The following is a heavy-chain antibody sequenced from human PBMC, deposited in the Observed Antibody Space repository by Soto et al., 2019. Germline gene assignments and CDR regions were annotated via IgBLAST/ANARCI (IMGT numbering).Heavy chain of an antibody. Sequence: DVQLLQSGGGLVQPGGSLRLSCAASGFTFSNYAMSWVRQAPGKGLEWVSAVRGGGSTYYADSVEGRFTISRDNSKNTLSLQMNNLRAEDTAIYYCVQDSIKGAFGSWGQGTLVIVSS. CDR2: VRGGGST. V-gene: IGHV3-23*01. CDR1: GFTFSNYA. CDR3: VQDSIKGAFGS. J-gene: IGHJ4*02.